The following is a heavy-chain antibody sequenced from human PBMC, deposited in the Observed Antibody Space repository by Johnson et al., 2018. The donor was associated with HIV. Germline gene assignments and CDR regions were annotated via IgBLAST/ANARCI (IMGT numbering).Heavy chain of an antibody. V-gene: IGHV3-74*01. D-gene: IGHD6-6*01. J-gene: IGHJ3*02. CDR3: AREGSSSRAFDI. Sequence: VQLVESGGGLVQPGGSLRLSCGASGFTFSDHWMQWVRQATGKGLVWVSRINSDGSSTSYADSVKGRFTISSDNAKNTLYLQMNSLRAEDTAVYYCAREGSSSRAFDIWGQGTMVTVSS. CDR1: GFTFSDHW. CDR2: INSDGSST.